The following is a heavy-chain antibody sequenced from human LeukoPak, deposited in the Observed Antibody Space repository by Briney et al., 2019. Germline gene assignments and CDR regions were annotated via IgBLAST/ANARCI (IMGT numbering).Heavy chain of an antibody. Sequence: GGSLRLSCAASGFTFSSYWMSWVRQAPGKGLEWVANIKQDGSEKYYVDSVKGRFTISRDNAKNSLYLQMNSLRAEDTAVYYCASVGDYVPFDYWGQGTLVTVSS. CDR3: ASVGDYVPFDY. CDR1: GFTFSSYW. D-gene: IGHD4-17*01. J-gene: IGHJ4*02. V-gene: IGHV3-7*01. CDR2: IKQDGSEK.